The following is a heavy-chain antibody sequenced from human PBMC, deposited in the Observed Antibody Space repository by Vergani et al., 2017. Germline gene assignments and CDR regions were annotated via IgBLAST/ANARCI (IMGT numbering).Heavy chain of an antibody. CDR1: GGSMISYY. J-gene: IGHJ5*02. Sequence: QVLLQESGPGLVKPSETLSLTCSVSGGSMISYYWSWIRQPPGRELVWIGYMYHSGNTNYNPALVRRVTIAGDTAKNQCSLKLNSATAADTAVYYCGRVAEFYGLASRLLDLWGQGSLVTVSS. CDR3: GRVAEFYGLASRLLDL. CDR2: MYHSGNT. D-gene: IGHD3-10*01. V-gene: IGHV4-59*01.